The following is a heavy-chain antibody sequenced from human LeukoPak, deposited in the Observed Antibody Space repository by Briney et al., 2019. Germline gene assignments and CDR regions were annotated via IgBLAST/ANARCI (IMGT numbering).Heavy chain of an antibody. Sequence: PGVSLRLSCAASSFTVNCNYMSWVRQAPGRGLQWVSVIYSGGGTYYADSVKGRFTISGDNSKNTLYLQMNGLRAEDTAVCYCARSAVTGPGWIDSWGQGTLVTVSS. CDR2: IYSGGGT. V-gene: IGHV3-53*01. J-gene: IGHJ5*01. CDR3: ARSAVTGPGWIDS. D-gene: IGHD6-19*01. CDR1: SFTVNCNY.